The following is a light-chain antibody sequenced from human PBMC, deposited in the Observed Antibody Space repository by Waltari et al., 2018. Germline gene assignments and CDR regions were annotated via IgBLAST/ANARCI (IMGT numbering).Light chain of an antibody. CDR3: AAWDDSLNGGEV. CDR2: SNN. CDR1: SSNIGSNT. J-gene: IGLJ3*02. Sequence: QSVLTQPPSASGTPGQRVTISCSGSSSNIGSNTVNWYQQLPGTAPKLLSYSNNQRPSGVPDRFSGSKSGTSASLAISGLQSEDEADYYCAAWDDSLNGGEVFGGGTKLTVL. V-gene: IGLV1-44*01.